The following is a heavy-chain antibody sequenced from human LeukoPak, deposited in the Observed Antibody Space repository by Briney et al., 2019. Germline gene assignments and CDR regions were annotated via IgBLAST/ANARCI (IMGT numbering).Heavy chain of an antibody. J-gene: IGHJ4*02. CDR1: GFTVNGNY. CDR2: INSDGSST. V-gene: IGHV3-74*01. D-gene: IGHD2-2*01. Sequence: GGSLRLSCAASGFTVNGNYMSWVRQAPGKGLVWVSRINSDGSSTSYADSVKGRFTISRDNAKNTLYLQMNSLRAEDTAVYYCARRVVVPAAPYYFDYWGQGTLVTVSS. CDR3: ARRVVVPAAPYYFDY.